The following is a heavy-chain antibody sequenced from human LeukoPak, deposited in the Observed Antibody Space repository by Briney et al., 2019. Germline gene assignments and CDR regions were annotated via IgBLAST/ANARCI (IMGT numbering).Heavy chain of an antibody. V-gene: IGHV3-30*04. CDR1: GFTFSSYA. CDR2: ISYDGSNK. CDR3: ARENYGDYESDYYYYYYMDV. D-gene: IGHD4-17*01. Sequence: GGSLRLSCAASGFTFSSYAMHWVRQAPGKGLEWVAVISYDGSNKYYADSVKGRFTISRDNSKNTLYLQMNSLRAEDTAVYYCARENYGDYESDYYYYYYMDVWGKGTTVTVSS. J-gene: IGHJ6*03.